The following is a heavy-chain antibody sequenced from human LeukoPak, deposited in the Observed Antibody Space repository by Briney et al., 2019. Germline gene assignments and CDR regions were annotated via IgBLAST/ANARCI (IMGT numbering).Heavy chain of an antibody. CDR2: INQDGSDK. D-gene: IGHD5-24*01. CDR3: EKDGDGYSEHPYDY. CDR1: GFAFNGYY. J-gene: IGHJ4*02. V-gene: IGHV3-7*01. Sequence: PGGSLRLSCAAPGFAFNGYYMSWVRQAPGKGLEWVANINQDGSDKYYVDSVKGRFTISRDNAKKSVYLQMNSLRAEDTAIYYCEKDGDGYSEHPYDYWGQGTLVTVSP.